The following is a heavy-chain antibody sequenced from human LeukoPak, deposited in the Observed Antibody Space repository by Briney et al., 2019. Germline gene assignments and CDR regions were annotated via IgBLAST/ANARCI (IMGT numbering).Heavy chain of an antibody. D-gene: IGHD5-18*01. J-gene: IGHJ4*02. CDR1: GGSISSGDYY. V-gene: IGHV4-30-4*01. CDR2: IYYSGST. Sequence: SETLSLTCTVSGGSISSGDYYWSWIRQPPGKGLEWIGYIYYSGSTYYNPSLKSRVTISVDTSKNQFSLKLSSVAAADTAVYYCARTQGGYSYGNLDYWGQGTLVTVSS. CDR3: ARTQGGYSYGNLDY.